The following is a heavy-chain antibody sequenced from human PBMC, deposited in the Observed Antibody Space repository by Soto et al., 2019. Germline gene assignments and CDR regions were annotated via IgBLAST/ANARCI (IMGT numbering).Heavy chain of an antibody. CDR2: ISYDGSNK. D-gene: IGHD4-17*01. Sequence: QVQLVESGGGVVQPGRSLRLSCAASGFTFSSYGMHWVRQAPGKGLEWVAVISYDGSNKYYADSVKGRFTISRDNSKNTLYLQMNSLRAEDTAVYYCAKDGFDYGDYGRVLDYWGQGTLVTGSS. J-gene: IGHJ4*02. V-gene: IGHV3-30*18. CDR1: GFTFSSYG. CDR3: AKDGFDYGDYGRVLDY.